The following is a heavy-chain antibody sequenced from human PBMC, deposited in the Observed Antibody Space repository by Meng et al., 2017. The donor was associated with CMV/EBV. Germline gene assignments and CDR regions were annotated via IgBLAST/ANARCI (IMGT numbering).Heavy chain of an antibody. Sequence: GGSLRLSCTASGFTFGDYAMSWVRQAPGKGLEWVGFIRSKAYGGTTEYAASVKGRFTNSRDDSKSIAYLQMNSLKTEDTAVYYCTRAPADYYDSSGYYQAPDYWGQGTLVTVSS. D-gene: IGHD3-22*01. J-gene: IGHJ4*02. CDR1: GFTFGDYA. V-gene: IGHV3-49*04. CDR3: TRAPADYYDSSGYYQAPDY. CDR2: IRSKAYGGTT.